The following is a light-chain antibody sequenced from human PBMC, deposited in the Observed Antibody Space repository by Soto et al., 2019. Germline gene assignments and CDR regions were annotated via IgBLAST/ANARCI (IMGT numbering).Light chain of an antibody. Sequence: QSALTQPASVSGSPAQSITISCTGTSSDVGGYNYVSWYQQHPGKAPKLMIYEVSNRPSGVSNPFSGSKSGHTASLTISGLQAEDEADYYFSSYTASSTYVFATGTKVTVL. J-gene: IGLJ1*01. V-gene: IGLV2-14*01. CDR1: SSDVGGYNY. CDR2: EVS. CDR3: SSYTASSTYV.